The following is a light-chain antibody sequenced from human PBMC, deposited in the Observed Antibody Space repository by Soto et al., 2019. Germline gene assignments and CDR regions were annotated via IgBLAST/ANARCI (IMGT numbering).Light chain of an antibody. Sequence: QSALTQPPSASGSPGQSVAIACTGTSSDVGGYNYVSWYQQHPGKAPKLMIYEVNKLPSGVPDRFSGSKSGNTASLTVSGRQAEDEAEYYCISDAGSSNVFGTGTKLTVL. CDR2: EVN. CDR1: SSDVGGYNY. V-gene: IGLV2-8*01. CDR3: ISDAGSSNV. J-gene: IGLJ1*01.